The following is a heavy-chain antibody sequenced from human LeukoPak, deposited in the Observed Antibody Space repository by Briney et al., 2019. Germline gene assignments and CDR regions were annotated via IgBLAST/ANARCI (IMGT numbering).Heavy chain of an antibody. CDR1: GGSISSSSYY. D-gene: IGHD4-17*01. J-gene: IGHJ4*02. CDR2: IYYSGST. CDR3: ARVGVPPTVTIDY. Sequence: PSETLSLTCTVSGGSISSSSYYWGWIRQPPGKGPEWIGSIYYSGSTYYNPSLKSRVTISVDTSKNQFSLKLSSVTAADTAVYYCARVGVPPTVTIDYWGQGTLVPVSS. V-gene: IGHV4-39*07.